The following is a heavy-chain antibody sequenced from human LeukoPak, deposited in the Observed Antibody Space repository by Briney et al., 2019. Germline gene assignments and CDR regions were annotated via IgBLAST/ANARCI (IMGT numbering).Heavy chain of an antibody. CDR2: IYHTGVT. CDR1: DDSFSTGAFY. D-gene: IGHD3-3*01. Sequence: PSQTLSLTCAVSDDSFSTGAFYWTWIRQPPGKGLEWIGHIYHTGVTSFNPSLKSRVTISVDRSKNQFSLKLSSVTAADTAVYYCANFWSGLYYFDYWGQGTLVTVSS. CDR3: ANFWSGLYYFDY. V-gene: IGHV4-30-2*01. J-gene: IGHJ4*02.